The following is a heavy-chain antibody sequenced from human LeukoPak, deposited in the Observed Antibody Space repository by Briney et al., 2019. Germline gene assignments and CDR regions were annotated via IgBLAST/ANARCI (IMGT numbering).Heavy chain of an antibody. CDR2: INHSGST. CDR1: GGSFSGYY. CDR3: ARGWGCSGGSCYTGRDYYYHGMDV. V-gene: IGHV4-34*01. D-gene: IGHD2-15*01. Sequence: PSETLSLTCAVYGGSFSGYYWSWIRQPPGKGLEWIGEINHSGSTNYNPSLKSRVTISVDTSKNQFSLKLSSVTAADTAVYYCARGWGCSGGSCYTGRDYYYHGMDVWGQGTTVTVSS. J-gene: IGHJ6*02.